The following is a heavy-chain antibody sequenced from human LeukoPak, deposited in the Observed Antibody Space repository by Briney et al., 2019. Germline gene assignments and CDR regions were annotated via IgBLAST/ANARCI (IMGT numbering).Heavy chain of an antibody. D-gene: IGHD3-10*01. Sequence: KTSETLSLTCAVSGGSISSSYWWSWVRQPPGKGLEWIGETYHSESTNYNPSLKSRVTISVDKSKNQFSLNLSSVTAADTAVYYCARGNYGSGSYYQNRCFDYWGQGTLVTVSS. J-gene: IGHJ4*02. CDR2: TYHSEST. CDR1: GGSISSSYW. V-gene: IGHV4-4*02. CDR3: ARGNYGSGSYYQNRCFDY.